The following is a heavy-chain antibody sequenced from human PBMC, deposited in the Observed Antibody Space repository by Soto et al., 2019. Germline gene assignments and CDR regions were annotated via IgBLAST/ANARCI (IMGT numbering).Heavy chain of an antibody. Sequence: QVQLVQSGPEVKKPGTSVKVSCKTSGYGFSNYVVSWVRQAPGQGLVWVGRVDPDNVHTKYAQKLQGRVTMATDTATNTAYMDLRSLTFDDTAVYYCARGTASGYSYFYYMDVWGKGTTVTVSS. CDR2: VDPDNVHT. D-gene: IGHD6-13*01. J-gene: IGHJ6*03. CDR1: GYGFSNYV. V-gene: IGHV1-18*01. CDR3: ARGTASGYSYFYYMDV.